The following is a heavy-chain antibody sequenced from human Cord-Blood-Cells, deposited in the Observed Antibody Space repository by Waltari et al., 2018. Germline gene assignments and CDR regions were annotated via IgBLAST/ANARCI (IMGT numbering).Heavy chain of an antibody. D-gene: IGHD7-27*01. Sequence: QVQLQQWGAGLLKPSETLSLTCAVYGGSLRGYYWRWTRQPPGKGLEWIGEINHSGSTNYNPSLKSRVTISVDTSKNQFSLKLSSVTAADTAVYYCARLLGLGMDNRYFDLWGRGTLVTVSS. CDR1: GGSLRGYY. CDR2: INHSGST. V-gene: IGHV4-34*01. CDR3: ARLLGLGMDNRYFDL. J-gene: IGHJ2*01.